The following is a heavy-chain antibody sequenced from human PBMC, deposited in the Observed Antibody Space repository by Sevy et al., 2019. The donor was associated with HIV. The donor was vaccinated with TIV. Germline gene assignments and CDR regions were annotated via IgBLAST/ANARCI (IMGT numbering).Heavy chain of an antibody. D-gene: IGHD5-18*01. CDR3: ARHGLYVDTAMVRNYYYYGMDV. V-gene: IGHV5-51*01. Sequence: GESLKISCKGSGYSFTSYWIGWVRQMPGKGLEWMGIIYPGDSDTRYSPSFQGQVTISADKSISTAYHQWSSLKASETDRYDCARHGLYVDTAMVRNYYYYGMDVWGQGTTVTVSS. J-gene: IGHJ6*02. CDR1: GYSFTSYW. CDR2: IYPGDSDT.